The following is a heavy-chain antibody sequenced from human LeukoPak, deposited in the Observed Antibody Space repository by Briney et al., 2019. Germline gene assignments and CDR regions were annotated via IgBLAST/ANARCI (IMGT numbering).Heavy chain of an antibody. D-gene: IGHD3-10*01. Sequence: SETLSLTCAVYGGSFSGYYWSWIRQPPGKGLEWIGEINNSRSTNYHPALKRRVTRSVDTSKIHFSLKLSSVTAADTAVYDCARARRLHYYGSGSLGFDYWGQGTLVTVSS. J-gene: IGHJ4*02. CDR2: INNSRST. CDR3: ARARRLHYYGSGSLGFDY. V-gene: IGHV4-34*01. CDR1: GGSFSGYY.